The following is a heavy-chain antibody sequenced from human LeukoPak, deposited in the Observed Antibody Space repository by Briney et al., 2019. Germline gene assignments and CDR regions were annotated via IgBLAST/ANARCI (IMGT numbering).Heavy chain of an antibody. CDR3: AVSVGATCEWFDP. V-gene: IGHV3-11*04. CDR1: GFTFSDYY. CDR2: ISSSGSTI. Sequence: GGSLRLSCAASGFTFSDYYMSWIRQAPGKGLEWVSYISSSGSTIYYADSVKGRFTISRDNAKNSLYLQMNSLRAEDTAVYYCAVSVGATCEWFDPWGQGTLVTVSS. J-gene: IGHJ5*02. D-gene: IGHD1-26*01.